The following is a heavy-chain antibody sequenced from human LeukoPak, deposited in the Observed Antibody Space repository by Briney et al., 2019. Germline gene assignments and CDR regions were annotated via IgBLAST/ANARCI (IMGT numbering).Heavy chain of an antibody. Sequence: SVKVSCKASGGTFSSYTISWVRQAPGQGLEWMGRITPILGIANYAQKFQGRVTITADKSTSTAYMELSSLRSEDTAVYYCARDQDYYDSSGYPYYFDYWGQGTLVTVSS. CDR2: ITPILGIA. CDR3: ARDQDYYDSSGYPYYFDY. D-gene: IGHD3-22*01. CDR1: GGTFSSYT. J-gene: IGHJ4*02. V-gene: IGHV1-69*04.